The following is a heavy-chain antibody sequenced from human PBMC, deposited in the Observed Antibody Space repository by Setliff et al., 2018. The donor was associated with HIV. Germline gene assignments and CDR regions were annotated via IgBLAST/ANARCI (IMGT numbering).Heavy chain of an antibody. V-gene: IGHV5-51*01. CDR2: IFPGDSDT. D-gene: IGHD3-10*01. Sequence: GESLKISCQGSGYGFTRYWIGWVRQMPGKGLEWMGIIFPGDSDTRFSPSFQGQVSLSVDKSATTAYLHWSSLKASDTAIYYCARRSVSHGNGFDLWGQGTLVTVS. CDR1: GYGFTRYW. CDR3: ARRSVSHGNGFDL. J-gene: IGHJ3*01.